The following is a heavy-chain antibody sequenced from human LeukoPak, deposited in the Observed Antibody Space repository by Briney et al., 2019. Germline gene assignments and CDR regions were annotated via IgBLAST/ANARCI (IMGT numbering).Heavy chain of an antibody. Sequence: SETLSLTCTVSGGSISSYYWGWIRQPPGKGLEWIGYIYYSGSTNYNPSLKSRVTISVDTSKNQFSLKLSSVTAADTAVYYCARQRVAARPTWLFDYWGQGTLVTVSS. CDR3: ARQRVAARPTWLFDY. CDR2: IYYSGST. V-gene: IGHV4-59*08. CDR1: GGSISSYY. J-gene: IGHJ4*02. D-gene: IGHD6-6*01.